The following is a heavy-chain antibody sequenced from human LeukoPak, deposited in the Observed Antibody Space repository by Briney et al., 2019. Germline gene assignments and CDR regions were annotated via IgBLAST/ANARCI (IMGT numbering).Heavy chain of an antibody. Sequence: RIYTIGSTNYTPSLKSRVTMSVDTSKNQFSLKLSSVTAADTAVYYCARDLEGYYAYWYFDLWGRGTLVTVSS. J-gene: IGHJ2*01. V-gene: IGHV4-4*07. CDR3: ARDLEGYYAYWYFDL. D-gene: IGHD3-22*01. CDR2: IYTIGST.